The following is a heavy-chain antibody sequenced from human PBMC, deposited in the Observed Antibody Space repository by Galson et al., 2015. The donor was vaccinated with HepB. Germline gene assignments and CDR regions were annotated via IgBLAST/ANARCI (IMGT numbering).Heavy chain of an antibody. CDR2: IITMFGTT. J-gene: IGHJ4*02. V-gene: IGHV1-69*13. Sequence: SVKVSCKASGGTFSTYVISWVRQAPGQGLEWMGGIITMFGTTHYARKFQGRVTLTADESSATAYMELSSLTSEDTGVYYCARADPHFIAVSGTYYFDSWGQGTLVTVSS. CDR1: GGTFSTYV. D-gene: IGHD6-19*01. CDR3: ARADPHFIAVSGTYYFDS.